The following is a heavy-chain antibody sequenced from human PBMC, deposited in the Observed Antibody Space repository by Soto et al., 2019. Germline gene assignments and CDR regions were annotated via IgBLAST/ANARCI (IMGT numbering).Heavy chain of an antibody. CDR2: IYHSGIT. V-gene: IGHV4-30-4*01. CDR1: GDAITNDNFY. D-gene: IGHD3-10*01. Sequence: SATLSLTCSVSGDAITNDNFYWSWIRQPPGKGLQWIGYIYHSGITYYNPSLEGRVSISVDTSKNQFSLNLRSVSAADTAIYYCARDSSGKLALRGQGIRVTVSS. CDR3: ARDSSGKLAL. J-gene: IGHJ4*02.